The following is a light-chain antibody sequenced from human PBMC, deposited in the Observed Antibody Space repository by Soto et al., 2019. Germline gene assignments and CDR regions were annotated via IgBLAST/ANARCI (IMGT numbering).Light chain of an antibody. CDR3: QQYGSSPTT. V-gene: IGKV3-20*01. J-gene: IGKJ1*01. Sequence: EVLFTQYPGTLSLSPWEIATLSCRASQSVFNNHIGWYQQKPGQAPRRLIFGASFRATGIPDRFSGSGSGTDFTLTISRLEPEDFAVYYCQQYGSSPTTFGQGSKVDI. CDR1: QSVFNNH. CDR2: GAS.